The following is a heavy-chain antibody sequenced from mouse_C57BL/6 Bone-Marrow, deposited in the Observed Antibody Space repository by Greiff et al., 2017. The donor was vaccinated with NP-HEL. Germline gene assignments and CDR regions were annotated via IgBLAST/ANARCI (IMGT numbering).Heavy chain of an antibody. D-gene: IGHD3-1*01. CDR3: ARTAYLYAMDY. CDR2: IYPGSGNT. CDR1: GYTFTDYY. V-gene: IGHV1-76*01. Sequence: QVQLKESGAELVRPGASVKLSCKASGYTFTDYYINWVKQRPGQGLEWIARIYPGSGNTYYNEKFKGKATLTAEKSSSTAYMQLSSLTSEDSAVYFCARTAYLYAMDYWGQGTSVTVSS. J-gene: IGHJ4*01.